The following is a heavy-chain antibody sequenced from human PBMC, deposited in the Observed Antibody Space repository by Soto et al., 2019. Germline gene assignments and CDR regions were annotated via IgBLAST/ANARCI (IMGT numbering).Heavy chain of an antibody. D-gene: IGHD6-13*01. J-gene: IGHJ6*02. V-gene: IGHV4-39*01. CDR3: ARKPLDRGXAAPGTRYYYYYYGMDV. CDR1: GGSISSRSYY. CDR2: IYYSGRT. Sequence: SETLSLTCTVAGGSISSRSYYCSWIRQPPGWRLEWIRCIYYSGRTYYNEFIKGRVTISVDMSLTRFSVKLRSVSGAETEVYYCARKPLDRGXAAPGTRYYYYYYGMDVWGPGTTVTVSS.